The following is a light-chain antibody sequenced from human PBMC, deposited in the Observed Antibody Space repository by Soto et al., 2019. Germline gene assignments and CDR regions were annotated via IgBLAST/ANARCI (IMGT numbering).Light chain of an antibody. CDR3: SSYAGSNNPYV. J-gene: IGLJ1*01. V-gene: IGLV2-8*01. Sequence: QYALTQPPSASGSPGQSVTISWTGTSSDVGGYNYVSWYQQHPGKAPKLMIYEVSKRPSGVPDRFSGSKSGNTASLTVSGLQAEDEADYYCSSYAGSNNPYVFGTGTKLTVL. CDR2: EVS. CDR1: SSDVGGYNY.